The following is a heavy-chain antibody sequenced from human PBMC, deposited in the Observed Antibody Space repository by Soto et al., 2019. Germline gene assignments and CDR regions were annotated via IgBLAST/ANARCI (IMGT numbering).Heavy chain of an antibody. J-gene: IGHJ5*02. CDR3: AKGSGGSCCSGWFDP. CDR2: ISYDGSNK. V-gene: IGHV3-30*18. D-gene: IGHD2-15*01. CDR1: GFTFSSYG. Sequence: QVQLVESGGGVVQPGRSLRLSCAASGFTFSSYGMHWVRQAPGKGLEWVAVISYDGSNKYYADSVKGRFTISRDNSKNTLYLQMNSLRAEDTAVYYCAKGSGGSCCSGWFDPWGQGTLVTVSS.